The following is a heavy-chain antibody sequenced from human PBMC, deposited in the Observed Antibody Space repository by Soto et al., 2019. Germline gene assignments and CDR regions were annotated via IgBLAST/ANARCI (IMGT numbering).Heavy chain of an antibody. CDR3: ARIASAGRGWDV. D-gene: IGHD6-13*01. CDR1: GFTFNSFW. J-gene: IGHJ6*02. CDR2: IKQDGSEK. V-gene: IGHV3-7*01. Sequence: EVQLVESGVGLVQPGGSLRLSCAASGFTFNSFWMSWVRQAPVKGLEWVGNIKQDGSEKNYVDSVKGRFTISRDNAKNSLYLQMNSLRAEDTAVYYCARIASAGRGWDVWGQGTTVVVSS.